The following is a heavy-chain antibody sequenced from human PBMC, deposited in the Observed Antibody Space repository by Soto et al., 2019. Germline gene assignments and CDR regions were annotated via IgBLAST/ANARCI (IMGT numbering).Heavy chain of an antibody. CDR2: LSSDRSNE. J-gene: IGHJ4*02. Sequence: QVQLVESGGGVVQPGRSLTISCEASGFTFSNSALHWVRQAPGKGLEWVAALSSDRSNEKYADSVKGRFTISRDNSKNTLYLQMNSLRAEDTAVYYCARVRRGYSGYGIFDYWGQGTLVTVSS. CDR3: ARVRRGYSGYGIFDY. V-gene: IGHV3-30-3*01. D-gene: IGHD5-12*01. CDR1: GFTFSNSA.